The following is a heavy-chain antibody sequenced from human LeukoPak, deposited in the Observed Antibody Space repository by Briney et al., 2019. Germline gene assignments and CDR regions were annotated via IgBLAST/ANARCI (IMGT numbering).Heavy chain of an antibody. CDR1: GYTFTSYG. J-gene: IGHJ5*02. D-gene: IGHD6-19*01. CDR3: ARRDIAVAGTSWIDP. Sequence: ASVKVSCKASGYTFTSYGISWVRQAPGQGLEWMGWISAYNGNTNYAQKLQGRVTMTTDTSTSTAYMELRSLRSDDTAVYYCARRDIAVAGTSWIDPWGQGTLVTVSS. V-gene: IGHV1-18*04. CDR2: ISAYNGNT.